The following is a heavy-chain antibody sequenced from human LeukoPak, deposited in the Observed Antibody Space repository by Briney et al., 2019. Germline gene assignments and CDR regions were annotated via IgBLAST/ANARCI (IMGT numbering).Heavy chain of an antibody. D-gene: IGHD6-19*01. CDR3: ARLDSSGWFPLYYFDY. J-gene: IGHJ4*02. CDR2: IYYSGST. CDR1: GGSISSYY. V-gene: IGHV4-39*01. Sequence: SETLSLTCTVSGGSISSYYWGWIRQPPGKGLEWIGSIYYSGSTYYNPSLKSRVTISVDTSKNQFSLKLSSVTAADTAVYYCARLDSSGWFPLYYFDYWGQGTLVTVSS.